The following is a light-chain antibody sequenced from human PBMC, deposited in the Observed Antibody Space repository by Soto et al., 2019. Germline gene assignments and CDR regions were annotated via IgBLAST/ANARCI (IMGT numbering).Light chain of an antibody. CDR2: DVN. Sequence: QSALTQPASVSASPGESIIISCTGTSSAVGGQNWVSWYQQYPGKAPKLMIYDVNNRPSGVSNRFSGSKSGNTASLTISGLQAEDESDYFCCSYATGSVYVFGTGTKLTVL. CDR3: CSYATGSVYV. J-gene: IGLJ1*01. CDR1: SSAVGGQNW. V-gene: IGLV2-14*01.